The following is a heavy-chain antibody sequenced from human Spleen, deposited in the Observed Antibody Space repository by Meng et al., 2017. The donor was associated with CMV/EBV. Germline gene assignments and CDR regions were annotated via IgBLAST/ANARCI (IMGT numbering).Heavy chain of an antibody. CDR3: ARDRGAAAGTGYFQH. CDR2: IYSGGST. V-gene: IGHV3-66*02. CDR1: GFIFRDHY. D-gene: IGHD6-13*01. J-gene: IGHJ1*01. Sequence: GESLKISCAASGFIFRDHYMSWIRQAPGKGLEWVSVIYSGGSTYYADSVKGRFTISRDNSKNTLYLQMNSLRAEDTAVYYCARDRGAAAGTGYFQHWGQGTLVTVSS.